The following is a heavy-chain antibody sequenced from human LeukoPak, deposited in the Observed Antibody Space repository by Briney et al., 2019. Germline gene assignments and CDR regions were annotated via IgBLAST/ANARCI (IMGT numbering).Heavy chain of an antibody. D-gene: IGHD3-22*01. CDR2: FYYSGNT. CDR1: GGSISIYY. CDR3: ARIDTSGYNGYSFDY. Sequence: SETLSLTRTVSGGSISIYYWSWIRQPPEKGLEFIGYFYYSGNTNYNPSLKSRVTISVDTSKNQFSLKLSSVTAADTAVYYCARIDTSGYNGYSFDYWGQGTLVTVSS. V-gene: IGHV4-59*12. J-gene: IGHJ4*02.